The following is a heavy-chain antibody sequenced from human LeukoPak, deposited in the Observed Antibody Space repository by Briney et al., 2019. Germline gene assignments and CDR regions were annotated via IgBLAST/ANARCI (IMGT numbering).Heavy chain of an antibody. J-gene: IGHJ4*02. Sequence: GGSLRLSCVASGITFSNYAVSWVRQAPEKGLDWVSVISGSAHKIRYAGSVKGRFTISRDNSENIVYLQMNNLRVEDTAVYYCAGRPTGYSSGYIHWGQGTLVTVSS. CDR1: GITFSNYA. V-gene: IGHV3-23*01. D-gene: IGHD5-18*01. CDR3: AGRPTGYSSGYIH. CDR2: ISGSAHKI.